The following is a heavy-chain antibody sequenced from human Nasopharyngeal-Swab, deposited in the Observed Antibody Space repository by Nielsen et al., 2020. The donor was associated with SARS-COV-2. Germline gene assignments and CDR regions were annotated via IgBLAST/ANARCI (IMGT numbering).Heavy chain of an antibody. V-gene: IGHV5-51*01. CDR2: IYPGDSDT. J-gene: IGHJ4*02. CDR3: ARHESGMYSGYDF. CDR1: GYTFTSYW. Sequence: GGSLRLSCKGSGYTFTSYWSGWVRQMPGKGLEWMGIIYPGDSDTRYSPSFQGQITTPADKSTSTAYLQWSSLKASDTAMYYCARHESGMYSGYDFWGQGTLVTVSS. D-gene: IGHD5-12*01.